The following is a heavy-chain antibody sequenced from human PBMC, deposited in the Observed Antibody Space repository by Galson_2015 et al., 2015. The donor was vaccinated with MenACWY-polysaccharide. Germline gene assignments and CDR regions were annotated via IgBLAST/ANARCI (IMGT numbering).Heavy chain of an antibody. Sequence: SVKVSCKASGYTFSRYPIHWVRQAPGQRFEWMGWITGGNGDTKYSEKLQGRVSITKDTSANTVYMELSSLTYEDTAVVYCARHVIGGGYFDHWGQGALVIVSS. CDR2: ITGGNGDT. CDR3: ARHVIGGGYFDH. J-gene: IGHJ4*02. D-gene: IGHD2/OR15-2a*01. CDR1: GYTFSRYP. V-gene: IGHV1-3*01.